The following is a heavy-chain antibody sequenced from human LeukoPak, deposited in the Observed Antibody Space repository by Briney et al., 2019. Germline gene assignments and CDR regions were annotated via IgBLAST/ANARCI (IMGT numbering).Heavy chain of an antibody. CDR2: ISYSGST. Sequence: SETLSLTCTVSGGSISSYYWNWIRQPPGQGLEWIGYISYSGSTYYNPSQTSRVTISVDTSKSQFSLKLSSVTAADTAVYYCARLGDSTSRLYYFDYWGQGTLVTVSS. J-gene: IGHJ4*02. V-gene: IGHV4-59*08. D-gene: IGHD6-6*01. CDR3: ARLGDSTSRLYYFDY. CDR1: GGSISSYY.